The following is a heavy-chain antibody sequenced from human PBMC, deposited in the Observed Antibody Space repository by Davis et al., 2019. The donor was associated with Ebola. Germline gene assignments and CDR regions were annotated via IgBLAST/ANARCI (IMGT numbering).Heavy chain of an antibody. CDR3: AKAYGDYVPFYFDY. J-gene: IGHJ4*02. CDR1: GFTVITKY. Sequence: GGSLRLSCAASGFTVITKYMSWVRQAPGKGLEWVAVISYDGSNKYYADSVKGRFTISRDNSKNTLYLQMDSLRAEDTAMYYCAKAYGDYVPFYFDYWGQGTQVTASS. CDR2: ISYDGSNK. V-gene: IGHV3-30*18. D-gene: IGHD4-17*01.